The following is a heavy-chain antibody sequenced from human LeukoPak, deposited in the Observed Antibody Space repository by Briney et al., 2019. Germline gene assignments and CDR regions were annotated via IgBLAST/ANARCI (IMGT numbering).Heavy chain of an antibody. Sequence: GGSLRLSCAASGSRFSSYAMSWVRQAPGKGLEWVSSISASGQYTYYAGSVRGRFTMSRDNAKNSLYLQMNSLRAEDTALYYCARDGEASNWFDPWGQGTLVTVSS. CDR2: ISASGQYT. J-gene: IGHJ5*02. V-gene: IGHV3-21*01. CDR1: GSRFSSYA. CDR3: ARDGEASNWFDP.